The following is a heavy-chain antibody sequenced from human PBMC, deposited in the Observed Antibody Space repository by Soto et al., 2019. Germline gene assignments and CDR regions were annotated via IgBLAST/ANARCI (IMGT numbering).Heavy chain of an antibody. CDR1: GGSFSGYY. D-gene: IGHD2-15*01. J-gene: IGHJ6*02. CDR3: AREDKDYDYYGMDV. CDR2: INHSGST. Sequence: QVQLQQWGAGLLKPSETLSLTCAVYGGSFSGYYWSWIRQPPGKGLEWIGEINHSGSTNYNPSLKSRVTISVDTSKNQFSLKLSSVTAADTAVYYCAREDKDYDYYGMDVWGQGTTVTVSS. V-gene: IGHV4-34*01.